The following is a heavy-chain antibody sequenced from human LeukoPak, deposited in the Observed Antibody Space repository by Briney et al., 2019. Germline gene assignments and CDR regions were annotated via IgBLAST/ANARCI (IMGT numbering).Heavy chain of an antibody. D-gene: IGHD2-15*01. CDR1: GGSISSGGYS. J-gene: IGHJ5*02. Sequence: PSQTLSLTCAVSGGSISSGGYSWSWIRQPPGKGLEWIGYIDHSGSTYYNPSLKSRVTISVDTSKNQFSLKLSSVTAADTAVYYCARSFRVVVAARNNWFDPWGQGTLVTVSS. V-gene: IGHV4-30-2*01. CDR3: ARSFRVVVAARNNWFDP. CDR2: IDHSGST.